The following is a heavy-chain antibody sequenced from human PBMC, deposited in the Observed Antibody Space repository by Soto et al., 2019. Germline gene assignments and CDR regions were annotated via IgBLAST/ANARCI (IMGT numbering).Heavy chain of an antibody. V-gene: IGHV2-5*02. J-gene: IGHJ3*01. CDR3: AHAFGGTSWPNDAFDV. Sequence: QITLKESGPPLVKPTQTLTLTCIFSGFSFSADGVGVGWIRQPPGKALEWLALIYWDDDTRYSPSLKSRLTITKXAXKXXVVRTMTTMDPLDTATYYCAHAFGGTSWPNDAFDVWGQGTVVTVSS. D-gene: IGHD3-16*01. CDR2: IYWDDDT. CDR1: GFSFSADGVG.